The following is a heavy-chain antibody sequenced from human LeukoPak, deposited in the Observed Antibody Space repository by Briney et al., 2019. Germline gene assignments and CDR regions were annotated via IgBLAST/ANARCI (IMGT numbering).Heavy chain of an antibody. CDR1: GGSVSSGSYY. J-gene: IGHJ4*02. D-gene: IGHD1-26*01. V-gene: IGHV4-61*01. CDR3: ARGIRGWELLSGFDY. CDR2: IYYSGST. Sequence: PSETLSLTCTVSGGSVSSGSYYWGWIRQPPGKGLEWIGYIYYSGSTNYNPSLKSRVTISVDTSKNQFSLKLSSVTAADTAVYYCARGIRGWELLSGFDYWGQGTLVTVSS.